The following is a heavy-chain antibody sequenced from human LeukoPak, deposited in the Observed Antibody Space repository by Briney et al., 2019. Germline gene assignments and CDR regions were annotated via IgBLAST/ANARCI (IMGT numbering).Heavy chain of an antibody. V-gene: IGHV4-39*07. Sequence: SDTLSLTCTVSGGSISSNTYFWGWIRQPPGKGLEWIGSIYYNGNSFYNPSLKSRFTTSVDTSKNQFSLNLSSVTAADTAVYFCTGELAGTTVHYWGQGTLVTVSS. CDR3: TGELAGTTVHY. J-gene: IGHJ4*02. CDR2: IYYNGNS. CDR1: GGSISSNTYF. D-gene: IGHD1-7*01.